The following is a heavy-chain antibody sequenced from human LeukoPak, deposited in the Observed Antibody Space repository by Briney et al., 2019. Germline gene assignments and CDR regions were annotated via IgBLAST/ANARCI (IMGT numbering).Heavy chain of an antibody. CDR1: GGSISSGSYY. Sequence: SETLSLTCTVSGGSISSGSYYWSWIRQPAGKGLEWIGRIYTSGSTNYNPSLKSRVTISVDTSKNQFSLKLSSVTAADTAIYYCARHYGGHTFGTSFDYWGQGILVTVSS. V-gene: IGHV4-61*02. CDR2: IYTSGST. CDR3: ARHYGGHTFGTSFDY. D-gene: IGHD3-16*01. J-gene: IGHJ4*02.